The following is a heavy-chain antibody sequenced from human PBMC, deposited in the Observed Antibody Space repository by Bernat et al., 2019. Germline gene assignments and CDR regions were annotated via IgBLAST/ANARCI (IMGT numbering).Heavy chain of an antibody. D-gene: IGHD6-13*01. J-gene: IGHJ4*02. CDR2: ISDDGSNK. CDR3: TRDLGAAVDKSAFDY. Sequence: QVQLVESGGGVVQPGRSLRLSCAASGFTFNSYAMYWIRQAPGKGLEWVAVISDDGSNKYFADSVKGRFTISRDNSKNTLYLQMNSLTTEDTAVYYCTRDLGAAVDKSAFDYWGQGTRVTVSS. V-gene: IGHV3-30-3*01. CDR1: GFTFNSYA.